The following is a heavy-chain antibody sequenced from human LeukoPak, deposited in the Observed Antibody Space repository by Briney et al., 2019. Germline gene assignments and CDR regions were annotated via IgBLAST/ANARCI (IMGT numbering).Heavy chain of an antibody. CDR3: ARGTLGYCSSTSCYRGGLVY. J-gene: IGHJ4*02. Sequence: SETLSLTCAVYGGSFSGYYWSWIRQPPGKGLEWIGEINHSGSTNYNPSLKSRVTISVDTSKNQFSLKLSSVTAADTAVYYCARGTLGYCSSTSCYRGGLVYLGQGTLVTVSS. CDR2: INHSGST. D-gene: IGHD2-2*02. V-gene: IGHV4-34*01. CDR1: GGSFSGYY.